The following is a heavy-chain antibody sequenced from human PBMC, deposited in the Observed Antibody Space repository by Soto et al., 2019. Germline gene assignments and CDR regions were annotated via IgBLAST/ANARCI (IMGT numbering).Heavy chain of an antibody. CDR1: GFTFSDYA. CDR2: ISGGSGST. V-gene: IGHV3-23*01. Sequence: EVQLLESGGGLVQPGASPRLSCVASGFTFSDYAMSWVRQAPGKGPEWVTAISGGSGSTYYADSVRGRFTISRDNYKNTLYLQMNRLTAADTAIYCLANDVSILVVSTTSFEYWGQGTRVTGSS. J-gene: IGHJ4*02. CDR3: ANDVSILVVSTTSFEY. D-gene: IGHD3-3*01.